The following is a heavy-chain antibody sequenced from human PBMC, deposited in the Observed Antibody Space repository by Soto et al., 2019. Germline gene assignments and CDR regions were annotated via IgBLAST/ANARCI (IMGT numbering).Heavy chain of an antibody. D-gene: IGHD2-15*01. J-gene: IGHJ4*02. V-gene: IGHV4-59*01. CDR1: GGSIRNVY. Sequence: SETLSLTCTVSGGSIRNVYWSWIRQPPGKGLEWIGFIFHSGNAKYNPSLKSRVTMSVDTSKNQFSLSLDSVTAADTAVYFCARAHAPTLPFDYWGQGTLVTVSS. CDR2: IFHSGNA. CDR3: ARAHAPTLPFDY.